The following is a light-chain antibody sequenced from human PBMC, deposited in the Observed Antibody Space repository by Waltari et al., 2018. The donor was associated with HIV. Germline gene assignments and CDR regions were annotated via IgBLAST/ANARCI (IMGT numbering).Light chain of an antibody. Sequence: QSALTQPASVSGSPGQSITISCTGTRSAVGRYNLVSWYQQHPGKAPKLMIYEDNKRPSGVSNRFSGSKSGNTASLAISGLQAEDEADYYCCSYAGSTTWVFGGGTKLTVL. CDR1: RSAVGRYNL. CDR3: CSYAGSTTWV. CDR2: EDN. J-gene: IGLJ3*02. V-gene: IGLV2-23*01.